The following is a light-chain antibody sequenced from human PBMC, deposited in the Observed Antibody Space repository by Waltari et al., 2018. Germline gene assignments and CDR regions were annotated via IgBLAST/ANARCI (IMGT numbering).Light chain of an antibody. CDR2: NAS. Sequence: EIVMTQSPATLSVSPGERVTLSSRASQSVDRNLALYQQKPGQAPRLLISNASTRATGVPPRFSASGSGAEFALTISSLQPEDVAVYYCQQYNHWPPWTFGQGTKVEL. CDR3: QQYNHWPPWT. J-gene: IGKJ1*01. CDR1: QSVDRN. V-gene: IGKV3-15*01.